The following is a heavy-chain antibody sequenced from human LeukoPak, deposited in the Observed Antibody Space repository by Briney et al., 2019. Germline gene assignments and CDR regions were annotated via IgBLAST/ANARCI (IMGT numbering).Heavy chain of an antibody. D-gene: IGHD1-1*01. J-gene: IGHJ3*02. CDR1: GYIFTAYY. CDR2: VNPNSGDS. CDR3: ARIASDSNVRDAFDI. V-gene: IGHV1-2*02. Sequence: ASVKVSCNASGYIFTAYYIHWVRQAPGQGLGWMGCVNPNSGDSNNVQKFQGRVIMTRDTSITTAYKELSRLRSDDTAVYYCARIASDSNVRDAFDIWGQGTMVTVSS.